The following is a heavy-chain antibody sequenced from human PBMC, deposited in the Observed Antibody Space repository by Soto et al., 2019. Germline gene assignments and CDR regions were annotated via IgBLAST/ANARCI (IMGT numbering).Heavy chain of an antibody. CDR2: IYYSGST. CDR3: ASLPAHIQGYYYYMDV. CDR1: GGSISSSSYY. V-gene: IGHV4-39*01. D-gene: IGHD2-21*01. Sequence: QLQLQESGPGLVKPSETLSLTCTVSGGSISSSSYYWGWIRQPPGKGLEWIGSIYYSGSTYYNPSLKSRVTISVDTSKNQFSLKLSSVTAADTAVYYCASLPAHIQGYYYYMDVWGKGTTVTVSS. J-gene: IGHJ6*03.